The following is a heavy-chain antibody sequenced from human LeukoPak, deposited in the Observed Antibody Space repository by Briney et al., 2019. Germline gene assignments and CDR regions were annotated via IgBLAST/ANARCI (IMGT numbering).Heavy chain of an antibody. D-gene: IGHD2-15*01. V-gene: IGHV3-7*03. CDR1: GFSFNSHC. J-gene: IGHJ4*02. CDR3: ARCNDGSCYHPLDY. Sequence: PGGSLRLSCTASGFSFNSHCMTWVRQVPGKGLEWVANMNQGGSENFYVGSVKGRFTTSRDNAKNSLYLQMNSLRAEDTAIYYCARCNDGSCYHPLDYWGQGTLVTVSS. CDR2: MNQGGSEN.